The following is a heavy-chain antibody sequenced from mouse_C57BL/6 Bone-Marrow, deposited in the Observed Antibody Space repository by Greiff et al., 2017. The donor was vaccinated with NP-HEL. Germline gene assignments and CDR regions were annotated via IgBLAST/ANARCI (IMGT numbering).Heavy chain of an antibody. CDR2: ISNGGGST. CDR3: ARLNTGYYFDY. CDR1: GFTFSDYY. V-gene: IGHV5-12*01. D-gene: IGHD5-1-1*01. Sequence: EVQRVESGGGLVQPGGSLKLSCAASGFTFSDYYMYWVRQTPEKRLEWVAYISNGGGSTYYPDTVKGRFTISRDNAKNTLYLQMSRLKSEDTAMYYCARLNTGYYFDYWGQGTTLTVSS. J-gene: IGHJ2*01.